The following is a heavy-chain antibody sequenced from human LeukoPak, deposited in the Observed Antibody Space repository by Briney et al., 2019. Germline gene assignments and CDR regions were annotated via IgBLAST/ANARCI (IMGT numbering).Heavy chain of an antibody. CDR2: ISYDGSNK. J-gene: IGHJ4*02. CDR3: AKPDADIVVVPAAPFDY. D-gene: IGHD2-2*01. V-gene: IGHV3-30*18. Sequence: GGSLRLSCATSGFTFSSYGMHWVRQAPGKGLEWVAVISYDGSNKYYADSVKGRFTISRDNSKNTLYLQMNSLRAEDTAVYYCAKPDADIVVVPAAPFDYWGQGTLATVSS. CDR1: GFTFSSYG.